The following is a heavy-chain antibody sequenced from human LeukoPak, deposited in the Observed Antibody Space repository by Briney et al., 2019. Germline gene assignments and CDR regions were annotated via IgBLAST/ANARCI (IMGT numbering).Heavy chain of an antibody. CDR1: GFTFSNYA. Sequence: PGGSLRLSCQASGFTFSNYAMNWVRQAPGEGLEWVSSISATGGSTYYADSVKGRFTISRDISKNTLYLQMNSLRAGDTALYYCAKDRRDYGDYHHFDHWGQGTLVTVSS. CDR2: ISATGGST. D-gene: IGHD4-17*01. V-gene: IGHV3-23*01. J-gene: IGHJ4*02. CDR3: AKDRRDYGDYHHFDH.